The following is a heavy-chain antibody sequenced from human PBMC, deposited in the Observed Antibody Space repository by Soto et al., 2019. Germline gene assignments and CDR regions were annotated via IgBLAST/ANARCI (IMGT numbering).Heavy chain of an antibody. V-gene: IGHV1-69*01. J-gene: IGHJ6*02. CDR3: ASPYYDFWSGYLHYYYYGMDV. Sequence: SVKVSCKAIGYSFTRHYMRWVRQAPGQGLEWMGGIIPIFGTANYAQKFQGRVTITADESTSTAYMELSSLRSEDTAVYYCASPYYDFWSGYLHYYYYGMDVWGQGTTVTVSS. CDR1: GYSFTRHY. D-gene: IGHD3-3*01. CDR2: IIPIFGTA.